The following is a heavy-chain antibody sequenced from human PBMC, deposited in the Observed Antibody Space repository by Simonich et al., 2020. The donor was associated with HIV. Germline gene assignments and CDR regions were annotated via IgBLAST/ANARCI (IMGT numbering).Heavy chain of an antibody. D-gene: IGHD5-18*01. CDR1: GFTFSSYG. V-gene: IGHV3-33*01. CDR3: ARDPYTAMGPFDY. CDR2: IWYDGSNK. Sequence: QVPLVESGGGVVQPGRSLRLSCAASGFTFSSYGMHWVRRAPGKGLVWVAVIWYDGSNKYYADSGKGRFTISRDNSKNTLYLQMNSLRAEDTAVYYCARDPYTAMGPFDYWGQGTLVTVSS. J-gene: IGHJ4*02.